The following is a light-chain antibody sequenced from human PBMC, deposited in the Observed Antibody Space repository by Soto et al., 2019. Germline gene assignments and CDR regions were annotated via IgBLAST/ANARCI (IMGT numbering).Light chain of an antibody. V-gene: IGLV2-23*02. Sequence: QSALTQPASVSGSPGQSITISCTGISSGIGTYDLVSWFQQHPGKAPRLIIYEVRKRPSGVSNRFSGSKSGNTASLTISGLQAEDEAEYYCCSYAGTSTYVFGTGTKLTGL. CDR1: SSGIGTYDL. CDR2: EVR. CDR3: CSYAGTSTYV. J-gene: IGLJ1*01.